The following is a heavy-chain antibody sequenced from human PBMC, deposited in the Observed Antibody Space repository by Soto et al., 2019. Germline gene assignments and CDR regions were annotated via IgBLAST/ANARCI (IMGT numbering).Heavy chain of an antibody. Sequence: PSETLSLTCTVSGGSVSSNSYSWGWIRQSPGKGLEWIGIIYSTENTYYHPPLLSRVTISVDTSKNQFSLKLTSVTAADTAVYYCARDKITGLFDYWGQGTLVTVSS. CDR3: ARDKITGLFDY. V-gene: IGHV4-39*07. CDR1: GGSVSSNSYS. CDR2: IYSTENT. J-gene: IGHJ4*02. D-gene: IGHD2-8*02.